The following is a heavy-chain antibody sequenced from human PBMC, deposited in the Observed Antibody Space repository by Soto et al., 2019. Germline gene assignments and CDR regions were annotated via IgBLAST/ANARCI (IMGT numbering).Heavy chain of an antibody. J-gene: IGHJ3*02. CDR3: AKEPIDIVVVVAATPPLWAFDI. V-gene: IGHV3-23*01. CDR2: ISGSGGST. D-gene: IGHD2-15*01. CDR1: GFTFSSYA. Sequence: GGSLRLSCAASGFTFSSYAMSWVRQAPGKGLEWVSAISGSGGSTYYADSVKGRFTISRDNSKNTLYLQMNSLRAEDTAVYYCAKEPIDIVVVVAATPPLWAFDIWGQGTMVTVSS.